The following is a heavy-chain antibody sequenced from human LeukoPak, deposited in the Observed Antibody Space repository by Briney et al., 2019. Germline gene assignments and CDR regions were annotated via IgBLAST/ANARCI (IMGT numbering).Heavy chain of an antibody. Sequence: SETLSLTCAVSGYSISSGYYWGWIRQPPGKGLEWIGSIYRSGGTYYNPSLRSRVTISVDTSKNQLSLSLRSATAADTAVYYCVRLFGSDGKNCFDAWGQGTLVTVSS. V-gene: IGHV4-38-2*01. CDR3: VRLFGSDGKNCFDA. J-gene: IGHJ5*02. CDR2: IYRSGGT. CDR1: GYSISSGYY. D-gene: IGHD5-18*01.